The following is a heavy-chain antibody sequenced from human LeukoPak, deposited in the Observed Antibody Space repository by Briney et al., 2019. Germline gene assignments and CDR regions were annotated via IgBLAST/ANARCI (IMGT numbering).Heavy chain of an antibody. D-gene: IGHD2-2*01. CDR3: ARAYCSSTSCWHFDY. CDR2: ISAYNGNT. J-gene: IGHJ4*02. Sequence: APVKVSCKASGYTFTSYGISWVRQAPGQGLEWMGWISAYNGNTNYAQKLQGRVTMTTDTSTSTAYMYLRRLRSDDTAVYYCARAYCSSTSCWHFDYWGQGTLVTVSS. CDR1: GYTFTSYG. V-gene: IGHV1-18*01.